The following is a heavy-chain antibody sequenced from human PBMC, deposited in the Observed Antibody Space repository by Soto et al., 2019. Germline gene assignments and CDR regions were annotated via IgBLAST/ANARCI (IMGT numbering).Heavy chain of an antibody. V-gene: IGHV3-11*05. CDR1: GFTFSDYY. D-gene: IGHD3-22*01. CDR3: ARVGRNFPRYYDSSGYQYYFDY. Sequence: PGGSLRLSCAASGFTFSDYYMSWIRQAPGKGLEWVSYISSSSSYTNYADSVKGRFTISRDNAKNSLYLQMNSLRAEDTAVYYCARVGRNFPRYYDSSGYQYYFDYWGQGTLVTVSS. CDR2: ISSSSSYT. J-gene: IGHJ4*02.